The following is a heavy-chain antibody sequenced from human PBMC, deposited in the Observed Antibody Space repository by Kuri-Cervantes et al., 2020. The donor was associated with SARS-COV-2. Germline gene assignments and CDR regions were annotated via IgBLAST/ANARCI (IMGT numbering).Heavy chain of an antibody. CDR3: ARDRISSGWYVGYYFDY. D-gene: IGHD6-19*01. Sequence: GGSLRLSCAASGFTFSSYAMHWVRQAPGKGLEWVAVISYDGSNKYYADSVKGRFTISRDNSKNTLYLQMNSLRAEDTAVYYCARDRISSGWYVGYYFDYWGQGTLVTVSS. CDR2: ISYDGSNK. J-gene: IGHJ4*02. V-gene: IGHV3-30-3*01. CDR1: GFTFSSYA.